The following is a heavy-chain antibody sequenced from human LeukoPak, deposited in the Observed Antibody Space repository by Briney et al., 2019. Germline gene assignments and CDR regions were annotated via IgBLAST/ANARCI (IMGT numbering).Heavy chain of an antibody. CDR3: ARRKTLHQTYYDFWSGYFGRFDP. D-gene: IGHD3-3*01. Sequence: ASQTLSLTCTVSGGSISSGSYYWSWIRQPPGKGLEWIGSIYYSGSTYYNPSLKSRVTISVDTSKNQFSLKLSSVTAADTAVYYCARRKTLHQTYYDFWSGYFGRFDPWGQGTLVTVSS. CDR2: IYYSGST. CDR1: GGSISSGSYY. V-gene: IGHV4-39*01. J-gene: IGHJ5*02.